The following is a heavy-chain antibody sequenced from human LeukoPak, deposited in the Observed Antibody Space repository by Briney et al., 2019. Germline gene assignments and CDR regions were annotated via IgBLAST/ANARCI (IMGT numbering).Heavy chain of an antibody. D-gene: IGHD3-9*01. CDR1: GFTFSDYW. CDR2: IKQDESEK. CDR3: ARHAARRAHYDSLTGYYNYYYYYYMDV. Sequence: GGSLRLSCAASGFTFSDYWMTWVRQAPGKGLEWVANIKQDESEKYYVDSVKGRFTISRDNAKNSLYLQMNSLRVEDTALYYCARHAARRAHYDSLTGYYNYYYYYYMDVWGKGTRSPSL. V-gene: IGHV3-7*01. J-gene: IGHJ6*03.